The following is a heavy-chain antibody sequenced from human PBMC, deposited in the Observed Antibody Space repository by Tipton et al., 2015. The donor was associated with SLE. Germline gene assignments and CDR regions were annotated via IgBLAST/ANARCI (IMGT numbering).Heavy chain of an antibody. V-gene: IGHV3-30*02. D-gene: IGHD3-10*01. Sequence: GSLRLSCAASGFTFSSSAMHWVRQAPGKGLEWVAFIRYDGSNKNYADSVKGRFTISRDNSKNTLYLQMNSLRAEDTAVYYCAKAVMDTYYASGKAYYGMDVWGQGTTVTVSS. CDR3: AKAVMDTYYASGKAYYGMDV. J-gene: IGHJ6*02. CDR2: IRYDGSNK. CDR1: GFTFSSSA.